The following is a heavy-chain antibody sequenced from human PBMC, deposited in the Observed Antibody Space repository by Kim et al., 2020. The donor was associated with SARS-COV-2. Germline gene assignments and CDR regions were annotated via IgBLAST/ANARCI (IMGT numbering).Heavy chain of an antibody. V-gene: IGHV3-23*01. Sequence: AVKGRFTISRDNSKNTLYLQMNSLRAEDTAVYYCAKDGAFMVRGIPTGYWGQGTLVTVSS. CDR3: AKDGAFMVRGIPTGY. J-gene: IGHJ4*02. D-gene: IGHD3-10*01.